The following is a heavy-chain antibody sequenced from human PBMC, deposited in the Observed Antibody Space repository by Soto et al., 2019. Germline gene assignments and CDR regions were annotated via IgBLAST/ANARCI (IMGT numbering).Heavy chain of an antibody. Sequence: QVQLVESGGGVVQPGRSLRLSCAASGFTFSSYGMHWVRQAPGKGLEWVAVIWYDGSNKYYADSVKGRFTISRDNSKNTLWLQMNSLRAEDTAVYYCARGDRSGLHVDYWGQGTLVTVSS. D-gene: IGHD5-12*01. CDR1: GFTFSSYG. V-gene: IGHV3-33*01. CDR2: IWYDGSNK. J-gene: IGHJ4*02. CDR3: ARGDRSGLHVDY.